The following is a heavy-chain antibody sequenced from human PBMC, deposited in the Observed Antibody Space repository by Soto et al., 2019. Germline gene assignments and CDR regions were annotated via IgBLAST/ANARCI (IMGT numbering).Heavy chain of an antibody. J-gene: IGHJ4*02. Sequence: PGESLEISCTGSGCSVSRHWSGWVRQVPGRGLQWMGNIDPSDSYINYNPAFRGHVTFSVDKSSSTAYLHWSSLGPSDTAIYYCARHGAAIWLGYWGQATLVTLSS. D-gene: IGHD6-19*01. CDR1: GCSVSRHW. V-gene: IGHV5-10-1*01. CDR3: ARHGAAIWLGY. CDR2: IDPSDSYI.